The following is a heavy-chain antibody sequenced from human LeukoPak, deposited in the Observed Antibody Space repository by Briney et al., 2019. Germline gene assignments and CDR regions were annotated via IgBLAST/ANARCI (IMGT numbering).Heavy chain of an antibody. Sequence: PGGSLRLSCAASGFTVSINDMSWVRQAPGKGLEWGSVIYSGGRTYYADSVKGRFTISRDNSKNTLYLQMNSLRADDTAVYYCARDGTFFDMWGQGTMVTVSS. CDR2: IYSGGRT. CDR1: GFTVSIND. J-gene: IGHJ3*02. CDR3: ARDGTFFDM. D-gene: IGHD1-7*01. V-gene: IGHV3-53*01.